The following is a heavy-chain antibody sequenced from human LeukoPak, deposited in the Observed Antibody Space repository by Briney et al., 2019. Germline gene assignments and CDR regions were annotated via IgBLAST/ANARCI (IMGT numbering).Heavy chain of an antibody. CDR1: GGSISSYY. CDR2: VYYSGST. J-gene: IGHJ5*02. V-gene: IGHV4-59*01. Sequence: SETLSLTCTVSGGSISSYYWSWIRQPPGKGLEWIGYVYYSGSTNYNPSLKSRVTISVDTSKNQFSLGLSSVTAADTAVYYCARLGSPFNWFDPWGQGTLVSVSS. CDR3: ARLGSPFNWFDP. D-gene: IGHD3-10*01.